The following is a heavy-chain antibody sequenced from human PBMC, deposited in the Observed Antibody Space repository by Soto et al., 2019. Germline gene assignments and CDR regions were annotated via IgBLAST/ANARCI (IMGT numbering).Heavy chain of an antibody. V-gene: IGHV3-30*18. Sequence: VQLVESGGGVVQPGRSLRLSCAASGFTFSDYAMHWVRQAPGKGLEWVAVVSHDGRNTHYADSVKGRFTISRDSSKNTVALEMTSLRAEDTTVYSCAKGGRQWLVTSDFNYWGQGALVTVSS. CDR2: VSHDGRNT. CDR3: AKGGRQWLVTSDFNY. CDR1: GFTFSDYA. D-gene: IGHD6-19*01. J-gene: IGHJ4*02.